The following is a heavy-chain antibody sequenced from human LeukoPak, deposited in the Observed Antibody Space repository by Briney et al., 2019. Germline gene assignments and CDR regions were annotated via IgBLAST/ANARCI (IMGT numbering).Heavy chain of an antibody. CDR1: GGSISSSSYY. Sequence: SETLSLTCTVSGGSISSSSYYWGWIRQPPGKGLEWIGSIYYSGSTYYNPSLKSRVTISVDTSKNQFSLKLSSVTAADTAVYYCAREVRVYDSSGYRPYYFDYWGQGTLVTVSS. V-gene: IGHV4-39*07. J-gene: IGHJ4*02. D-gene: IGHD3-22*01. CDR3: AREVRVYDSSGYRPYYFDY. CDR2: IYYSGST.